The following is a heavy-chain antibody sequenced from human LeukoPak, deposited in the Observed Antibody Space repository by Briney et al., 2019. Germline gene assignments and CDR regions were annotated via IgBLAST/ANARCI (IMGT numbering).Heavy chain of an antibody. V-gene: IGHV3-21*01. J-gene: IGHJ4*02. D-gene: IGHD2-2*01. CDR3: ARDPGYPYCSSTSCYY. CDR1: GFTFSSYS. CDR2: ISSSSSYI. Sequence: GGSLRLSCAASGFTFSSYSMNWVRQPPGKGLEWVSSISSSSSYIYYRDSVKGRFTISRDNAKNSLYLQMNSLRAEDTAVYYCARDPGYPYCSSTSCYYWGQGTLVTVSS.